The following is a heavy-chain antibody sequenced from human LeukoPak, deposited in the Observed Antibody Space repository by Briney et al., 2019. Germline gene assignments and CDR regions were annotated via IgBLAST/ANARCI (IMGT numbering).Heavy chain of an antibody. D-gene: IGHD5-12*01. CDR2: ISSSSSYI. V-gene: IGHV3-21*01. J-gene: IGHJ4*02. CDR1: GFTFSSYS. CDR3: ATSGKVATDY. Sequence: PGGSLRLSCAASGFTFSSYSMHWVRQAPGKGLEWVSSISSSSSYIYYADSVKGRFTISRDNAKNSLYLQMNSLRAEDTAVYYCATSGKVATDYWGQGTLVTVSS.